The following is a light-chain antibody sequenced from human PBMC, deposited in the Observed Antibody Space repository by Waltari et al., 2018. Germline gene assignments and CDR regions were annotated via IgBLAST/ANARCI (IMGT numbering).Light chain of an antibody. CDR3: QQYDSFSYT. Sequence: DIQMTQSPSTLSASVGDRATITCRASQTISSWLAWYQQKAGKAPKLLIYDASTLESGVPSRFSGSGSGTEFTLTISSLHPDDFATYYCQQYDSFSYTFGQGTKLEIK. V-gene: IGKV1-5*01. J-gene: IGKJ2*01. CDR2: DAS. CDR1: QTISSW.